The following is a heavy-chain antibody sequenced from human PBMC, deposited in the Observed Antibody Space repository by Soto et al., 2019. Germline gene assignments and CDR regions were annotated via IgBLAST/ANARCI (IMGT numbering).Heavy chain of an antibody. CDR3: ARDPSGIAAEGWFDP. J-gene: IGHJ5*02. CDR2: IYYSGST. V-gene: IGHV4-31*03. D-gene: IGHD6-13*01. CDR1: GGSIRSGGYY. Sequence: QVQLQESGPGLVKPSQTLSLTCTVSGGSIRSGGYYWSWIRQQPGKGLEWFGYIYYSGSTYYNPSLKSRVTISVDTSKNQFSLKLSSVTVADTAVYYCARDPSGIAAEGWFDPWGQGTLVTVSS.